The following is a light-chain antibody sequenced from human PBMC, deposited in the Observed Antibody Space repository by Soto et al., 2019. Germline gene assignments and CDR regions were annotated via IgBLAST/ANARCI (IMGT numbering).Light chain of an antibody. CDR3: CSYAGSYVV. CDR1: SSDVGGYNY. V-gene: IGLV2-11*01. Sequence: LTQPRSVSGSPGQSVTISCTGTSSDVGGYNYVSWYQQHPGKAPKLMIYDVSKRPSGVPDRFSGSKSGNTASLTISGLQAEDEADYYCCSYAGSYVVFGGGTQLTVL. CDR2: DVS. J-gene: IGLJ2*01.